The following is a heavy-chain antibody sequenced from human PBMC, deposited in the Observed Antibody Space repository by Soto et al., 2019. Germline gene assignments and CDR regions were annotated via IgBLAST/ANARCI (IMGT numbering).Heavy chain of an antibody. CDR2: IVVGSGNT. D-gene: IGHD3-22*01. Sequence: GASVKVSCKASGFTFTSAALQWLRHSREQRLEWIGWIVVGSGNTNYAQKFQERVTITRDMSTSTAYMELSSLRSEDTAVYYCAAGTSWDSSGYYYVGDYWGQGTLVTVSS. V-gene: IGHV1-58*01. CDR1: GFTFTSAA. J-gene: IGHJ4*02. CDR3: AAGTSWDSSGYYYVGDY.